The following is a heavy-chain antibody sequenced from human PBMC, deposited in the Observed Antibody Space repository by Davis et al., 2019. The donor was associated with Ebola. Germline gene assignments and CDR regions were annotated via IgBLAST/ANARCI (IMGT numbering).Heavy chain of an antibody. Sequence: GTLSLTCAASRCTSRSYPMSWVRQAPGKGLEWVSAISCSGTSTYYADAVKGRFTISRDNAKNTLYLQMSSLRAEDTAVYYCASDPGSSSYLRDVWGKGTTIGVSS. D-gene: IGHD6-13*01. V-gene: IGHV3-23*01. CDR2: ISCSGTST. CDR3: ASDPGSSSYLRDV. J-gene: IGHJ6*04. CDR1: RCTSRSYP.